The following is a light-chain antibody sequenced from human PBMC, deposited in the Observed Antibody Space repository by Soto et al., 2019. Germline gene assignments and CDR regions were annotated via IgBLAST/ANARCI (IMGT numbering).Light chain of an antibody. CDR2: DAS. J-gene: IGKJ4*01. Sequence: EIVMTQSAATLSVSPGERATLSCRASQSVNSNLAWYQQKPGQAPRLLIYDASTRATGIPARFSGSGSGTEFTLTISSLQSEDFAVYYCQQYNKWPLTFGGGTKVEIK. CDR3: QQYNKWPLT. CDR1: QSVNSN. V-gene: IGKV3-15*01.